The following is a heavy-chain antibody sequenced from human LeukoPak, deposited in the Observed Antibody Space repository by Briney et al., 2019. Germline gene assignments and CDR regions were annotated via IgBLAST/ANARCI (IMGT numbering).Heavy chain of an antibody. CDR3: AREYCSSTSCYAGGDY. Sequence: PSETLSLTCAFYGGSFSGYYWSWIRQPPGKGLEWIGEINHSGSTNYNPSLKSRVTISVDTSKNQFSLKLSSVTAADTAVYYCAREYCSSTSCYAGGDYWGQGTLVTVSS. CDR1: GGSFSGYY. CDR2: INHSGST. J-gene: IGHJ4*02. V-gene: IGHV4-34*01. D-gene: IGHD2-2*01.